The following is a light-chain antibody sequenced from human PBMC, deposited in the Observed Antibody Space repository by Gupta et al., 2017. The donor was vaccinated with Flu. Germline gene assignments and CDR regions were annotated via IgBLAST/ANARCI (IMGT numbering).Light chain of an antibody. CDR2: QDS. CDR1: KLGDKY. CDR3: QACDSSTWV. Sequence: SYELTQPPSASVSPGQTASITCSGDKLGDKYACWYQQKPGQSPVLVIYQDSKRPSGIPERFSGSNSGNTATLTISGTQAMDEADYYCQACDSSTWVFGGGTKLTVL. V-gene: IGLV3-1*01. J-gene: IGLJ3*02.